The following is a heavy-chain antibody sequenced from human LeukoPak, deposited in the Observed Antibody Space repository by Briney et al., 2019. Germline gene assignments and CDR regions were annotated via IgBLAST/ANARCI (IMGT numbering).Heavy chain of an antibody. CDR1: GFTFSSYE. D-gene: IGHD3-9*01. CDR2: IYSGGST. Sequence: PGGSLRLSCAASGFTFSSYEMNWVRQAPGKGLEWVSVIYSGGSTYYADSVKGRFTISRDNSKNTLYLQMNSLRAEDTAVYYCASPHYDILTGLLNWGQGTLVTVSS. J-gene: IGHJ4*02. CDR3: ASPHYDILTGLLN. V-gene: IGHV3-53*01.